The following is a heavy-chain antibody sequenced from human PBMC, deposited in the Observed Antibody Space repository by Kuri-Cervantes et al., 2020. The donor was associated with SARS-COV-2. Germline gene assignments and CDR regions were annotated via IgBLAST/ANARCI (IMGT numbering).Heavy chain of an antibody. CDR2: IWYGGSNK. Sequence: GESLKISCAASGFTFSSYGMHWVRQAPGKGLEWVAVIWYGGSNKYYVDSVKGRFTISRDNAKNSLYLQMNSLRAEDTAVYYCARRFHQYQLPHWYFDLWGRGTLVTVSS. CDR3: ARRFHQYQLPHWYFDL. CDR1: GFTFSSYG. D-gene: IGHD2-2*01. J-gene: IGHJ2*01. V-gene: IGHV3-33*08.